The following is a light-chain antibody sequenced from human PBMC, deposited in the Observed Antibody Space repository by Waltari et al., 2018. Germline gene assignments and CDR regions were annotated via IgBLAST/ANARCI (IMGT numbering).Light chain of an antibody. CDR3: LQDYKYPRT. J-gene: IGKJ1*01. CDR1: QGIGND. Sequence: IQMTQSPSSLSASVGDRVTITCRASQGIGNDLGWYQQKPGTAPKLLIYAASTLQSGVPSRFSGSGSGTDFTLTISSLQPEDFATYYCLQDYKYPRTFGQGTKVEIK. CDR2: AAS. V-gene: IGKV1-6*01.